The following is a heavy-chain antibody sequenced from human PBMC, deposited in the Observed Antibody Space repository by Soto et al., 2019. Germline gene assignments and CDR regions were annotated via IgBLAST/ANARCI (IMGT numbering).Heavy chain of an antibody. CDR1: GGSISSSSYY. Sequence: QLQLQESGPGLVKHSETLSLTFTVSGGSISSSSYYWGWSRQPPGKGLEWIGSIYYSGSTYYNPSLKSRVTISVDTSKNQFSLKLSSVTAADTAVYYCARQGSSSSGWFDPWGQGTLVTVSS. CDR3: ARQGSSSSGWFDP. D-gene: IGHD6-6*01. CDR2: IYYSGST. J-gene: IGHJ5*02. V-gene: IGHV4-39*01.